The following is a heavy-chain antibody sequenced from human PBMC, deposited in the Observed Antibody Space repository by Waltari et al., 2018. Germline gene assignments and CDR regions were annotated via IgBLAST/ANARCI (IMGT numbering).Heavy chain of an antibody. CDR2: SNSDGSSI. Sequence: EVQLVESGGGLVQPGGSLRLSCEASEFTFRLYWVHWFRQVPGKGLEWVSRSNSDGSSISYADSVKGRFTISKDNARNTVYLQMNSLRAEDTAIYYCARGARRTSQTTGWWYFDLWGRGTLLTVSS. D-gene: IGHD4-17*01. CDR1: EFTFRLYW. CDR3: ARGARRTSQTTGWWYFDL. V-gene: IGHV3-74*01. J-gene: IGHJ2*01.